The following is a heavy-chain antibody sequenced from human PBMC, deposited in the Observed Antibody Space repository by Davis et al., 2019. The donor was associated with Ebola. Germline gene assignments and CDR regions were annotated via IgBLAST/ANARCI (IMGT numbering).Heavy chain of an antibody. V-gene: IGHV3-74*01. CDR3: ASDNYVYYYYGMDV. J-gene: IGHJ6*02. Sequence: GESLKISCTASGFTFSNYWMHWVRQAPGKGLVCVSRINTDGSSTSYADSVKGRFTISRDNAKNTLYLQMNSLRDDDTAVYYCASDNYVYYYYGMDVWGQGTTVTVSS. CDR2: INTDGSST. CDR1: GFTFSNYW. D-gene: IGHD1-7*01.